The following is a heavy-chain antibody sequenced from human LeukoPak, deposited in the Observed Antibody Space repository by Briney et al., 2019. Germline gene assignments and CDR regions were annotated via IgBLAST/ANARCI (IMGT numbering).Heavy chain of an antibody. CDR3: ARVNRYCNDY. CDR2: IFYGGST. CDR1: GVSISRYY. Sequence: PSETLSLTCTVSGVSISRYYWSWIRQSPGKGLEWIGNIFYGGSTNYNPSFKSRVTISLDTSKNQFSLNLSSVTAADTAVYYCARVNRYCNDYWGQGTLVTVSS. J-gene: IGHJ4*02. V-gene: IGHV4-59*01. D-gene: IGHD6-13*01.